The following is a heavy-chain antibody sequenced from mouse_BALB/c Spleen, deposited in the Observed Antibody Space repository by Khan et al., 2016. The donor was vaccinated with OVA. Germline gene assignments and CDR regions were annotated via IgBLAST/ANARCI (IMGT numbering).Heavy chain of an antibody. D-gene: IGHD2-4*01. J-gene: IGHJ3*01. CDR2: INYSGNT. Sequence: VQLQQSGPGLVKPSQSLSLTCTVTGYSITSEYAWNWIRQFPGNKLEWMGYINYSGNTRXNPSLKSRTSITRDTSKNQFFLQLNSVTTEDTATYYCARKDYYDYDPFPYWGQGTLVTVSA. CDR3: ARKDYYDYDPFPY. V-gene: IGHV3-2*02. CDR1: GYSITSEYA.